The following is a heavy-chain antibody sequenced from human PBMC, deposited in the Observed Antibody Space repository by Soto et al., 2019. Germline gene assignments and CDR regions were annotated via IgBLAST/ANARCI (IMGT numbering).Heavy chain of an antibody. CDR1: GYTLTELS. J-gene: IGHJ6*02. CDR3: ATGAIAAAGTQGYYGMDV. V-gene: IGHV1-24*01. CDR2: FDPEDGET. Sequence: GASVKVSCTVSGYTLTELSMHWVRQAPGKGLEWMGGFDPEDGETIYAQKFQGRVTMTEDTSTDTAYMELSSLRSEDTAVYYCATGAIAAAGTQGYYGMDVWGQGTTVTVSS. D-gene: IGHD6-13*01.